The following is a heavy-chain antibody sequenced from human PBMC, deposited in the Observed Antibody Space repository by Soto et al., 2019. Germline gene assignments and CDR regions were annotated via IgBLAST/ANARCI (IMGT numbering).Heavy chain of an antibody. CDR1: GFTFSSYS. Sequence: EVQLVESGGGLVKPGGSLRLSCAASGFTFSSYSMNWVRQAPGKGLEWVSSISSSSSYIYYADSVKGRFTISRDNAKNSLYLQMNSLRAEDTAVYYCARDHWICSGGSCYSGPTVSDYWGQGTLVTASS. CDR3: ARDHWICSGGSCYSGPTVSDY. D-gene: IGHD2-15*01. J-gene: IGHJ4*02. CDR2: ISSSSSYI. V-gene: IGHV3-21*01.